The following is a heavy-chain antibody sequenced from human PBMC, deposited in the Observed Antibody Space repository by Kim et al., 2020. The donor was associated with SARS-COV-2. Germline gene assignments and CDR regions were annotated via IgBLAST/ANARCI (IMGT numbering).Heavy chain of an antibody. J-gene: IGHJ6*02. Sequence: SETLSLTCTVSGGSISSYYWSWIRQPPGKGLEWIGYIYYSGSTNYNPSLKSRVTISVDTSKNQFSLKLSSVTAADTAVYYWARDSTELYPLSPYYYYYGMDVWGQGTTVTVSS. CDR2: IYYSGST. D-gene: IGHD3-10*01. V-gene: IGHV4-59*01. CDR1: GGSISSYY. CDR3: ARDSTELYPLSPYYYYYGMDV.